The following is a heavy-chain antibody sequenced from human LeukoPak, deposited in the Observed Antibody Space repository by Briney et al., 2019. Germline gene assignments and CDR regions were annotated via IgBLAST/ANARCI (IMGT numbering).Heavy chain of an antibody. CDR1: GFTFSSYS. V-gene: IGHV3-21*01. Sequence: GGSLRLSCAASGFTFSSYSMNWVRQAPGKGLEWVSSISSSSSYIYYADSVKGRFTISRDNAKNSLYLQMNSLRAEDTAVYYCARALRITMIVAGYWGQGTLVTVSS. CDR3: ARALRITMIVAGY. J-gene: IGHJ4*02. CDR2: ISSSSSYI. D-gene: IGHD3-22*01.